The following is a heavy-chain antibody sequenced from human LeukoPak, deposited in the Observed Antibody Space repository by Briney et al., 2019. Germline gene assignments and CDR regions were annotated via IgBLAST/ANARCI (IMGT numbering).Heavy chain of an antibody. D-gene: IGHD6-13*01. CDR3: AREGSSITFDY. Sequence: GASVKVSCKASGYTFTSYAIQWVRQAPGQRLEWMGWINAGHGNTKYSQNFQGRVTITRDTSASTAYMELSSLRSEDTAVYYCAREGSSITFDYWGQGTLVTVSS. J-gene: IGHJ4*02. V-gene: IGHV1-3*01. CDR1: GYTFTSYA. CDR2: INAGHGNT.